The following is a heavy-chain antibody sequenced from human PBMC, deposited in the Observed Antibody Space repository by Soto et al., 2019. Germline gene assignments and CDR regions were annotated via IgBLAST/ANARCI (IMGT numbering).Heavy chain of an antibody. J-gene: IGHJ3*01. V-gene: IGHV3-74*03. CDR2: IHNDGSRT. D-gene: IGHD1-26*01. CDR3: ARRDRGAFDL. CDR1: GFTFSYYW. Sequence: EVQLVESGGGLVQPGESLRLSCAASGFTFSYYWMRWVRQTPGKGLLWVSHIHNDGSRTTYADSVKGRFTISRDNARNTVYLQMNSLRDDDTAVYYCARRDRGAFDLWGQGTAVTVSS.